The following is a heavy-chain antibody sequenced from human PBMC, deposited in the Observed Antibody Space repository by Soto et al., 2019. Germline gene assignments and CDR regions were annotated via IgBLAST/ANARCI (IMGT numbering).Heavy chain of an antibody. V-gene: IGHV1-2*02. CDR2: INPNSGGT. Sequence: ASVKVSCKASGYTFTGYYMHWVRQAPGQGLEWMGWINPNSGGTNYAQKSQGRVTMTRDTSISTAYMELSRLRSDDTAVYYCARDRVPHGDYVSSEGDYYYGMDVWGQGTTVTVSS. CDR1: GYTFTGYY. J-gene: IGHJ6*02. CDR3: ARDRVPHGDYVSSEGDYYYGMDV. D-gene: IGHD4-17*01.